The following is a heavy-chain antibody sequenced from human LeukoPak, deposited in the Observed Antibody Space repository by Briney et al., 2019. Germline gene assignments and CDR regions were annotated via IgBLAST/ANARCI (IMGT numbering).Heavy chain of an antibody. Sequence: GGSLRLSCAASGFTFSSYWMHWVRQAPGKGLVWVSRISTDGSSTNSADSVKGRLTISRDNAKNTLYLQMNSLRAEDTAVYYFLRRYTTWSGRPLIIGGQGTRV. CDR3: LRRYTTWSGRPLII. CDR2: ISTDGSST. D-gene: IGHD1-1*01. V-gene: IGHV3-74*01. CDR1: GFTFSSYW. J-gene: IGHJ3*02.